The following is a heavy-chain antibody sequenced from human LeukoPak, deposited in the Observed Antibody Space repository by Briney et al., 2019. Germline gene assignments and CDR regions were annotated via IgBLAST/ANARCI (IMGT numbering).Heavy chain of an antibody. CDR3: AREMRDYYDSSRNAFDI. Sequence: GGSLRLSCAASGFTFSSYDMHWVRQATGKGLEWVSVIGTAGDTYYPGSVKGRFTISRENAKNSLYLQMNSLRAGDTAVYYCAREMRDYYDSSRNAFDIWGQGTMVTVSS. CDR2: IGTAGDT. CDR1: GFTFSSYD. V-gene: IGHV3-13*01. D-gene: IGHD3-22*01. J-gene: IGHJ3*02.